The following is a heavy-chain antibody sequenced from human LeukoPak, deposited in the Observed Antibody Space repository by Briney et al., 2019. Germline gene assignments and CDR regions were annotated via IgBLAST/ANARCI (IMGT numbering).Heavy chain of an antibody. Sequence: SETLSLTCAVYGGSFSGYYWTWIRQPPGKGLEWIGEINDSESTNYNPSLKSRVTISVDTSKNQFSLNLSSVTAADTAVYYCARDFVGAKYYGMDVWGQGTTVTVSS. J-gene: IGHJ6*02. CDR2: INDSEST. CDR1: GGSFSGYY. D-gene: IGHD1-26*01. CDR3: ARDFVGAKYYGMDV. V-gene: IGHV4-34*01.